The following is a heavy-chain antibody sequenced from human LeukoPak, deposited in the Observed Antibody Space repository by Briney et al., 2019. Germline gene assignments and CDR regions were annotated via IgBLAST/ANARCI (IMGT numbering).Heavy chain of an antibody. Sequence: GASVKVSCKASGYTFTGYYMHWVRQAPGQGLEWMGWISAYNGNTNYAQKLQGRVTMTTDTSTSTAYMELRSLRSDDTAVYYCARRMGSSWSPYYYYGMDVWGQGTTVTVSS. D-gene: IGHD6-13*01. J-gene: IGHJ6*02. CDR1: GYTFTGYY. CDR3: ARRMGSSWSPYYYYGMDV. V-gene: IGHV1-18*04. CDR2: ISAYNGNT.